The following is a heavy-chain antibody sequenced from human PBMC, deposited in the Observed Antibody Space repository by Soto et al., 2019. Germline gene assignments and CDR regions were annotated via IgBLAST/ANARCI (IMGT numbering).Heavy chain of an antibody. Sequence: ASVKVSCKASGYTFTSYGISWVRQAPGQGLEWMGWISAYNGNTNYAQKLQGRVTMTTDTSTSTAYMELRSLRSDDTAVYYCASHMYSSSSRAFDIWGQGTMVTVSS. CDR3: ASHMYSSSSRAFDI. D-gene: IGHD6-13*01. CDR1: GYTFTSYG. CDR2: ISAYNGNT. J-gene: IGHJ3*02. V-gene: IGHV1-18*04.